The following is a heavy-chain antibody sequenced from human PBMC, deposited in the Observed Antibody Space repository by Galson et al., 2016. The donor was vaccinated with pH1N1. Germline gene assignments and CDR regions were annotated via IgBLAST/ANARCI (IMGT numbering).Heavy chain of an antibody. V-gene: IGHV3-48*03. CDR2: IIGSGSIT. D-gene: IGHD5-24*01. CDR3: VREIRDDYNYGNFDY. CDR1: GFSFKTYE. J-gene: IGHJ4*02. Sequence: SLRLSCAASGFSFKTYEMHWVRQAPGKGLEWVSYIIGSGSITNYADSVRGRFTISRDNAKNSVFLQMDSLRAEDTAIYYCVREIRDDYNYGNFDYWDQGTLVTVSS.